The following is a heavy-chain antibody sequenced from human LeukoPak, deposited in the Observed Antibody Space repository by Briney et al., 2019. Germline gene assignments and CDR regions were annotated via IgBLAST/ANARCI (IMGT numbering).Heavy chain of an antibody. CDR1: GGSVSTISHF. Sequence: PSETLSLTCTVSGGSVSTISHFWDWVRQPPGKGLEWIVSLCDTGTTYYNPSLESRVTMSVDTSKKQFSLKLTSVTAADTAVYYCARRDHTGRSHAWFDPWGQGTLVTVSS. V-gene: IGHV4-39*01. J-gene: IGHJ5*02. D-gene: IGHD1-14*01. CDR3: ARRDHTGRSHAWFDP. CDR2: LCDTGTT.